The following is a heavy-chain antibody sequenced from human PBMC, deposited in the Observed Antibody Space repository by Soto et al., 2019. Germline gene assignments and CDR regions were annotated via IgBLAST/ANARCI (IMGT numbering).Heavy chain of an antibody. CDR3: AKDIRASSGWNYYYYGLDV. J-gene: IGHJ6*02. D-gene: IGHD6-19*01. CDR1: GFTFSSYS. Sequence: PGGSLRLSCAASGFTFSSYSMNWVRQAPGKGLEWVSAISGSGGKTYYADSVKGRFTISRDNSKNTLYLQMDSLRVEDTAVYYCAKDIRASSGWNYYYYGLDVWGQGTTVTVSS. CDR2: ISGSGGKT. V-gene: IGHV3-23*01.